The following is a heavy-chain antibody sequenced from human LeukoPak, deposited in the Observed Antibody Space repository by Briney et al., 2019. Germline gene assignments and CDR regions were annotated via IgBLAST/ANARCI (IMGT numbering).Heavy chain of an antibody. V-gene: IGHV1-69*01. CDR1: GGTFSSYA. J-gene: IGHJ5*02. D-gene: IGHD2-15*01. CDR3: ARGSPALIVVGEGFDP. Sequence: SVKASCKASGGTFSSYAISWVRQARGQGLEWMGGVIPIFGTENYAQKFQGRVTITADESTSTAYMELSSLRSEDTAVYYCARGSPALIVVGEGFDPWGQGTLVTVSS. CDR2: VIPIFGTE.